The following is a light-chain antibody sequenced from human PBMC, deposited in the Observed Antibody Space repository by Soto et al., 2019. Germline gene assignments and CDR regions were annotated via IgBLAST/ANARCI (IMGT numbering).Light chain of an antibody. V-gene: IGLV1-40*01. Sequence: QSVLTQPPSVSGAPGQKVTISCTRSSSNIGAAYDVHWYHHLPGTAPKLLTYGNNNRPSGVPDRFSGSKSGTSASLAITGLQAEDEADYYCQSYDSSLSGWVFGGGTQLTVL. J-gene: IGLJ3*02. CDR3: QSYDSSLSGWV. CDR2: GNN. CDR1: SSNIGAAYD.